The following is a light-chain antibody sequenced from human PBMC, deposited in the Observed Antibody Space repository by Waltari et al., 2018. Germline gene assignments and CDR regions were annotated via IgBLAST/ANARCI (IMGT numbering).Light chain of an antibody. J-gene: IGKJ2*01. V-gene: IGKV3-11*01. CDR1: QSVSNY. CDR3: QQRVHWPMYT. CDR2: DAS. Sequence: EIVLTQSPPTLSLSPGERATLSCRASQSVSNYLAWYQQRPGQAPRVLIYDASSRATGIPTRFSGSGSGTDFTLTISSLQPEDSVVYYCQQRVHWPMYTFGQGTKLEIK.